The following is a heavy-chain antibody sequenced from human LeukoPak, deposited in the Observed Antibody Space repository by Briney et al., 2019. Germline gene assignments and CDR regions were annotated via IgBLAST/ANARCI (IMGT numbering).Heavy chain of an antibody. V-gene: IGHV1-18*01. CDR3: ARDSRPCSGGSCYTREAFDI. J-gene: IGHJ3*02. CDR2: ISAYNGNT. Sequence: GASVKVSCKASGYTFTSYGISWVRQAPGQGLEWMGWISAYNGNTNYAQKLQGRVTMTTDTSTSTAYMELRSLRSDDTAVYYCARDSRPCSGGSCYTREAFDIWGQGTMVTVSS. D-gene: IGHD2-15*01. CDR1: GYTFTSYG.